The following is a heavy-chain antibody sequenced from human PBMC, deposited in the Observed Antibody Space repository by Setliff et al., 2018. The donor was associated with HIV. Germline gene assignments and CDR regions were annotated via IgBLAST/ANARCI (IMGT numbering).Heavy chain of an antibody. CDR3: ARASTPSRNGRYNFQH. V-gene: IGHV1-69*10. J-gene: IGHJ1*01. Sequence: ASVKVSCKASGGTFSSYAISWVRQAPGQGLEWMGGIIPILGMANYAQKFQGRATITADKSTSTAYMELSSLRSEDTAVYYCARASTPSRNGRYNFQHWGQGTLVTVSS. CDR2: IIPILGMA. D-gene: IGHD1-1*01. CDR1: GGTFSSYA.